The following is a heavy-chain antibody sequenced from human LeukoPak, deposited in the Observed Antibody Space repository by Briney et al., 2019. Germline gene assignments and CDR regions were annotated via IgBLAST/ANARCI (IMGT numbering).Heavy chain of an antibody. CDR2: IWYDGSNK. CDR3: ARDEYLLWFGELNFYFDY. CDR1: GFPFSSYG. J-gene: IGHJ4*02. V-gene: IGHV3-33*01. Sequence: GGSPRLSCAASGFPFSSYGMHWVRQAPGKGLEWVAVIWYDGSNKYYADSVKGRFTISRDNSKNTLYLQMNSLRAEDTAVYYCARDEYLLWFGELNFYFDYWGQGTLVTVSS. D-gene: IGHD3-10*01.